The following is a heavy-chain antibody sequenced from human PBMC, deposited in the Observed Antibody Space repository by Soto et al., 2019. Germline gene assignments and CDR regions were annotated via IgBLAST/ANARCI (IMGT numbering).Heavy chain of an antibody. Sequence: EVQLVESGGGLVKPGGSLRLSCAASGFTFSSYSMNWVRQAPGKGLEWVSSISSSSSYIYYADSVKGRFTISRDNAKKALYLQMNSLRAEDTAVDDCARACIAARPDWYFDLWGRGTLVTVSS. CDR2: ISSSSSYI. V-gene: IGHV3-21*01. J-gene: IGHJ2*01. D-gene: IGHD6-6*01. CDR1: GFTFSSYS. CDR3: ARACIAARPDWYFDL.